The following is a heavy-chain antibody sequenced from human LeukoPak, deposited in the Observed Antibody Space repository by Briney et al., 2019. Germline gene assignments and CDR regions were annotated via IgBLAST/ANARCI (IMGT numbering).Heavy chain of an antibody. CDR1: GYTFTSYA. D-gene: IGHD5-24*01. CDR2: IIPTTGLA. CDR3: ARAPPRLDGYILYY. V-gene: IGHV1-69*04. J-gene: IGHJ4*02. Sequence: SVKVSCKASGYTFTSYAMHWVRQAPGQGLEWMGRIIPTTGLANYAQKFQGRVTITADKSTSTAYMDLSSLRSEDTAVYYCARAPPRLDGYILYYWGQGTLVTVSS.